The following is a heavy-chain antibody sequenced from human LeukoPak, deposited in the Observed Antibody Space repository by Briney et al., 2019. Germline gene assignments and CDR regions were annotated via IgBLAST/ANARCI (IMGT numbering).Heavy chain of an antibody. CDR2: IRYDGSNK. CDR3: AKEVDYGGNPGAFDY. V-gene: IGHV3-30*02. J-gene: IGHJ4*02. Sequence: GGSLRLSCAASGFTFSSYGMHWVRQAPRKGLEWVAFIRYDGSNKYYADSVKGRFTISRDNSKNTLYLQMNSLRAEDTAVYYCAKEVDYGGNPGAFDYWGQGTLVTVSS. CDR1: GFTFSSYG. D-gene: IGHD4-23*01.